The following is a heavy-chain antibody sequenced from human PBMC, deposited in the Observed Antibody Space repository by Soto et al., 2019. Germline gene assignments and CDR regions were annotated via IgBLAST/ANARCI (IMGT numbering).Heavy chain of an antibody. CDR1: GGTFSSYS. V-gene: IGHV1-69*13. Sequence: GASVKVSWKGSGGTFSSYSISWVRQAPGQGLEWMGGVIPIFGTANYAQKFQGRVTITADESTSTAYMELSRLRSDDTAVYYCARGSAMVRIIAYYYGMDVWGQGTTVTVSS. D-gene: IGHD3-10*01. J-gene: IGHJ6*02. CDR3: ARGSAMVRIIAYYYGMDV. CDR2: VIPIFGTA.